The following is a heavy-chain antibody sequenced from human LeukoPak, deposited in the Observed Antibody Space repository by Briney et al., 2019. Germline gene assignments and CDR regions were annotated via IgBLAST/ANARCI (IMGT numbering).Heavy chain of an antibody. D-gene: IGHD6-19*01. CDR3: ARDLLVGAVAGNFDY. Sequence: GGSLRLSCAASGFSVSVNYMSWVRQAPGKGLEWVSVLFASGYAKYADSVKGRFTISRDNAKNSLYLQMNSLRAEDTAVYYCARDLLVGAVAGNFDYWGQGTLVTVSS. CDR2: LFASGYA. J-gene: IGHJ4*02. CDR1: GFSVSVNY. V-gene: IGHV3-66*01.